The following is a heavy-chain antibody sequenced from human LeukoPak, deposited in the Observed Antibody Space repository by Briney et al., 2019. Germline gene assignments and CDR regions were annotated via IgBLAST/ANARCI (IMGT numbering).Heavy chain of an antibody. CDR2: ISSNGCST. J-gene: IGHJ4*02. CDR3: ARLGQLGYFDY. CDR1: GFTFSSYA. D-gene: IGHD5-18*01. V-gene: IGHV3-64*01. Sequence: GGSLRLSCAASGFTFSSYAMHWVRQAPGKGLEYVSAISSNGCSTYYANSVKGRFTISRDNSKNTLYLQMGSLRAEDMAVYYCARLGQLGYFDYWGQGTLVTVSS.